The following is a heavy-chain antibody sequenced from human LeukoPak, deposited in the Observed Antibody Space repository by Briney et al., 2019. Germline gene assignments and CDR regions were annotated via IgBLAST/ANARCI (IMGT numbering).Heavy chain of an antibody. CDR2: IYYSGST. V-gene: IGHV4-59*01. D-gene: IGHD5-18*01. Sequence: SETLSLTCTVSGGSISSYYWSWIRQPPGKGLEWIGYIYYSGSTNYNPSLKSRVTISVDTSKNQFSLKLSSVTAADMAVYYCARGESGYSYGALFDYWGQGTLVTVSS. CDR3: ARGESGYSYGALFDY. J-gene: IGHJ4*02. CDR1: GGSISSYY.